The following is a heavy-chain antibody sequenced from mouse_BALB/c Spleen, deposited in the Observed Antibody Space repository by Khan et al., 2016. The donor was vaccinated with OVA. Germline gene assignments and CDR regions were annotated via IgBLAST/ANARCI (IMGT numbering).Heavy chain of an antibody. CDR3: ARYPSWYFDV. J-gene: IGHJ1*01. CDR2: IYPGVYYT. Sequence: QVQLKESGAELLRPGTSVKMSCKAGGYTFTNYLIGWVKQRPGHGLEWIGDIYPGVYYTNYNEKFMGKATLTADTSSSTVFMQLSSLTFEDSAIYYCARYPSWYFDVWGAGTTVTVSS. V-gene: IGHV1-63*02. CDR1: GYTFTNYL.